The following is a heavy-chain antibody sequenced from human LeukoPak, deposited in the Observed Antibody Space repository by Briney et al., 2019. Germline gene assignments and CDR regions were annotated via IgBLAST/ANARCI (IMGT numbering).Heavy chain of an antibody. CDR2: ISSSSSYI. CDR1: GFTFSVYG. V-gene: IGHV3-21*01. CDR3: ARVPRGDEYFDY. J-gene: IGHJ4*02. Sequence: GGSLRLSCAASGFTFSVYGMNWVRQAPGKGLEWVSSISSSSSYIYYADSVKGRFTISRDNAKNSLYLQMNSLRAEDTAVYYCARVPRGDEYFDYWGQGTLVTVSS. D-gene: IGHD2-21*02.